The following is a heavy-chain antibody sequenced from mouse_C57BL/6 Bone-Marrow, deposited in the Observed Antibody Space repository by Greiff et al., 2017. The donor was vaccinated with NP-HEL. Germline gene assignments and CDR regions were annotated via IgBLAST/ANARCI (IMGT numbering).Heavy chain of an antibody. CDR2: ISNLAYSI. CDR1: GFTFSDYG. Sequence: DVKLQESGGGLVQPGGSLKLSCAASGFTFSDYGMAWVRQAPRKGPEWVAFISNLAYSIYYADTVTGRFTISRENAKNTLYLEMSSLRSEDTAMYYCARQSPYYAMDYWGQGTSVTVSS. J-gene: IGHJ4*01. V-gene: IGHV5-15*01. CDR3: ARQSPYYAMDY.